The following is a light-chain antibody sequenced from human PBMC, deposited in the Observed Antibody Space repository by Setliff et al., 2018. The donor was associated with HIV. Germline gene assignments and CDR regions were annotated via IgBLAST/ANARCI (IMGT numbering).Light chain of an antibody. Sequence: QSVLTQPASVSGSPGQSITISCTGTSSDVGAYNYVSWYQQHPGKAPKLMIYDVSNRPSGVSNRFSGSKSGNTASLTISGLQAEDEADYYCSSYTSSYTVVFGTGTKGTV. CDR1: SSDVGAYNY. J-gene: IGLJ1*01. CDR2: DVS. V-gene: IGLV2-14*03. CDR3: SSYTSSYTVV.